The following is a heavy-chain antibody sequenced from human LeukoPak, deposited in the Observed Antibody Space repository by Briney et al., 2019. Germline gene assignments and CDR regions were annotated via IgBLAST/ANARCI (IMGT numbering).Heavy chain of an antibody. CDR3: ARGAIAAAYYYYYYYMDV. V-gene: IGHV6-1*01. CDR1: VDSVSRNSAA. CDR2: TYYRSKWYN. J-gene: IGHJ6*03. D-gene: IGHD6-13*01. Sequence: SQTLSLTCDISVDSVSRNSAAGNSSRPYPSRGLEWLGRTYYRSKWYNDYAVSVKRRITINPYTSKNQFSLQLNSVTPEDTAVYYCARGAIAAAYYYYYYYMDVWGKGTTVTVSS.